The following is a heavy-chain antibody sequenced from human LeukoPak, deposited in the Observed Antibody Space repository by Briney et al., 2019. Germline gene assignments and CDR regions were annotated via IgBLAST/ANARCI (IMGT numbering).Heavy chain of an antibody. J-gene: IGHJ6*03. Sequence: SETLSLTCAVYGGSFSGYYWSWVRQPPGRGLEWIGYVFDSGSTNYNPSLKSRVTISVDTSTKQFSLRLSSVTAADTAVYYCARLYQQSKWKYYYYYMDVWGKGTAVTVSS. CDR3: ARLYQQSKWKYYYYYMDV. CDR1: GGSFSGYY. D-gene: IGHD1-1*01. V-gene: IGHV4-59*01. CDR2: VFDSGST.